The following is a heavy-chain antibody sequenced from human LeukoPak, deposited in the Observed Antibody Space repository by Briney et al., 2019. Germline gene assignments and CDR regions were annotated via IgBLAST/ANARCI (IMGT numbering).Heavy chain of an antibody. CDR2: IYSGGST. J-gene: IGHJ5*02. CDR1: GFTVSSNY. Sequence: PGGSLRLSCAASGFTVSSNYMSWVRQAPGKGLEWVSVIYSGGSTYYADSVKGRFTISRDNAKNSLYLQMNSLRAEDTAVYYCARDGHIVVVPAAMKNWFDPWGQGTLVTVSS. D-gene: IGHD2-2*01. CDR3: ARDGHIVVVPAAMKNWFDP. V-gene: IGHV3-66*01.